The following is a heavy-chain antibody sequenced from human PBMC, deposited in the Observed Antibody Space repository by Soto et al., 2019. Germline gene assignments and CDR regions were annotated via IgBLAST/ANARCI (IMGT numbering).Heavy chain of an antibody. V-gene: IGHV3-21*01. J-gene: IGHJ4*02. CDR3: ARGAVDIVATTCLDY. CDR2: ISSSSSYI. D-gene: IGHD5-12*01. Sequence: GGSLRLSCAASGFTFSSYSMNWVRQAPGKGLEWVSSISSSSSYIYYADSVKGRFTISRDNAKNSLYLQMNSLRAEDTAVYYCARGAVDIVATTCLDYWGQGTLVTVSS. CDR1: GFTFSSYS.